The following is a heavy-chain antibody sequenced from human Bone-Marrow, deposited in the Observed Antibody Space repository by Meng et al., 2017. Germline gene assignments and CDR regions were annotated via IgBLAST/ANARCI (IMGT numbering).Heavy chain of an antibody. D-gene: IGHD4-17*01. CDR1: GGSISSGGYY. Sequence: SETLSLTCTVSGGSISSGGYYWSWIRQPAGKGLEWIGRIYTSGSTNYNPSLKSRVTMSVDTSKNQFSLKLSSVTAADTAVYYCARGPIYGDYGCWGQGTLVTVSS. CDR2: IYTSGST. CDR3: ARGPIYGDYGC. V-gene: IGHV4-61*02. J-gene: IGHJ4*02.